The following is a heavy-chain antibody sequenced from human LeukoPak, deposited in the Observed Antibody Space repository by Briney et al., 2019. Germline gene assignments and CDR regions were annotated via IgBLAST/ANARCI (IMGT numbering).Heavy chain of an antibody. Sequence: SETLSLTCTVSGGSISSSSYYWGWIRQPPGKGLEWIGSIYYSGSTYYNPSLKSRVTISVDTSKNQFSLKLSSVTAADTAVYYCARILGELWRSVHYWGQGTLVTVSS. CDR3: ARILGELWRSVHY. D-gene: IGHD3-16*01. V-gene: IGHV4-39*01. CDR1: GGSISSSSYY. CDR2: IYYSGST. J-gene: IGHJ4*02.